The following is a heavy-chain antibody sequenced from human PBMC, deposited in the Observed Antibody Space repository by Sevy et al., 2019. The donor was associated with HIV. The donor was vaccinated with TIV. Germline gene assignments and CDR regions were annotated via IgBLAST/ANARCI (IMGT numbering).Heavy chain of an antibody. CDR2: IKSKTDGGTT. CDR3: TAIVVVPAEL. J-gene: IGHJ4*02. Sequence: GGSLRLSCVASGFTFSNAWMSWVRQAPGKGLEWVGRIKSKTDGGTTDYAAPVKGRLTISRNDSKNTLYLQMNSLKTEDTAVYYCTAIVVVPAELWGQGTLVTVSS. D-gene: IGHD2-2*01. CDR1: GFTFSNAW. V-gene: IGHV3-15*01.